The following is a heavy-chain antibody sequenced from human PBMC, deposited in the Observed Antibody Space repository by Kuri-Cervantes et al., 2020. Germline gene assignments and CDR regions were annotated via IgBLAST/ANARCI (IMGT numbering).Heavy chain of an antibody. Sequence: GSLRLSCTVSGGSISSSSYYWGWIRQPPGKGLEWIGSIYYSGSTYYNPSLKSRVTISVDRSKNQFSLKLSSVTAADTAVYYCARGYYDILTGTYGVDVWGQGTTVTVSS. CDR1: GGSISSSSYY. D-gene: IGHD3-9*01. CDR3: ARGYYDILTGTYGVDV. CDR2: IYYSGST. J-gene: IGHJ6*02. V-gene: IGHV4-39*07.